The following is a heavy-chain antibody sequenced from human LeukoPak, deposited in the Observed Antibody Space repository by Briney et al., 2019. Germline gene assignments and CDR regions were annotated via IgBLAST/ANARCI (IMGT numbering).Heavy chain of an antibody. V-gene: IGHV3-48*03. J-gene: IGHJ4*02. CDR2: INSSESTI. CDR3: AKDQYSSGWYGSDY. CDR1: GFTFSSYE. Sequence: GGSLRLSCAASGFTFSSYEMNWVRQGPGKGLEWVSYINSSESTIYYADSVKGRFTISRDNGKNSLYLQMNSLRAEDTAVYYCAKDQYSSGWYGSDYWGQGTLVTVSS. D-gene: IGHD6-19*01.